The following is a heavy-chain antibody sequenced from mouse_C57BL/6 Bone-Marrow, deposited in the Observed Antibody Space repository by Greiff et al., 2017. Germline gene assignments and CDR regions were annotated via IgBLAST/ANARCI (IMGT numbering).Heavy chain of an antibody. Sequence: VQLQQSGPELVKPGASVKISCKASGYTFTDYYMNWVKQSHGKSLEWIGDINPNNGGTSYNQKFKGKATLTVDKSSSTAYMELRSLTSEDSAVYYCARSYYSNYLYAMDYWGQGTSVTVSS. V-gene: IGHV1-26*01. J-gene: IGHJ4*01. CDR1: GYTFTDYY. D-gene: IGHD2-5*01. CDR2: INPNNGGT. CDR3: ARSYYSNYLYAMDY.